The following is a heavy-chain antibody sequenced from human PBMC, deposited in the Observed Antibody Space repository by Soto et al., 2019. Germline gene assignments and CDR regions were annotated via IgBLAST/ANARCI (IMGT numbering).Heavy chain of an antibody. CDR3: ARPMYYYDSSGPPDY. D-gene: IGHD3-22*01. J-gene: IGHJ4*02. Sequence: GGSLRLSCAASGFTFSTYSMNWVRQAPGKGLEWVSYISSSSSTIFYTDSVKGRFTVSRDNAKNSLYLQMNSLRAEDTAVYYCARPMYYYDSSGPPDYWGQGTLVTVSS. V-gene: IGHV3-48*01. CDR2: ISSSSSTI. CDR1: GFTFSTYS.